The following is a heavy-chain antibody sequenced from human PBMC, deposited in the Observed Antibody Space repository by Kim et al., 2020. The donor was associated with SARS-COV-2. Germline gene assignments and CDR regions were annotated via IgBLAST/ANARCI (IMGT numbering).Heavy chain of an antibody. CDR1: GGTFSSYA. CDR3: AIPGIAAAAFQH. V-gene: IGHV1-69*13. Sequence: SVKVSCKASGGTFSSYAISWVRQAPGQGLEWMGGIIPIFGTANYAQKFQGRVTITADESTSTAYMELSSLRSEDTAMYYCAIPGIAAAAFQHWGQGTLVTVSS. CDR2: IIPIFGTA. D-gene: IGHD6-13*01. J-gene: IGHJ1*01.